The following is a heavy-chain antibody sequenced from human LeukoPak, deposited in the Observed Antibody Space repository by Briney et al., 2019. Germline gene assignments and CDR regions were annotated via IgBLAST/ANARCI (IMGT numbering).Heavy chain of an antibody. V-gene: IGHV3-7*01. CDR1: GFTFSSYW. J-gene: IGHJ4*02. Sequence: GGSLRLSCAASGFTFSSYWMSWVRQAPGKGLEWVATIRQDGSQKYYVDSVKGRFTISRDNAKNSLYLQMNSLRAEDTAVYYCARDPNVLRYFDWLYYFDYWGQGTLVTVSS. CDR3: ARDPNVLRYFDWLYYFDY. CDR2: IRQDGSQK. D-gene: IGHD3-9*01.